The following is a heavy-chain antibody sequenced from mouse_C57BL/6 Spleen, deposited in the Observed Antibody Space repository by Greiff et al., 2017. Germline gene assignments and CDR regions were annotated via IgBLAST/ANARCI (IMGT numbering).Heavy chain of an antibody. CDR1: GYTFTSYW. D-gene: IGHD2-12*01. CDR2: IHPNSGST. Sequence: QVQLKQPGAELVKPGASVKLSCKASGYTFTSYWMHWVKQRPGQGLEWIGMIHPNSGSTNYNEKFKSKATLTVDKSSSTAYMQLSSLTSEDSAVYYCARFTTQHFDVWGTGTTVTVSS. J-gene: IGHJ1*03. CDR3: ARFTTQHFDV. V-gene: IGHV1-64*01.